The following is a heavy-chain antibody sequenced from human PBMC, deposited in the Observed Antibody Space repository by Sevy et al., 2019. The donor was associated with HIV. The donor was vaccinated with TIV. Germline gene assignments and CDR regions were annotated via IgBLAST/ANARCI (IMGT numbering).Heavy chain of an antibody. Sequence: SETLSLTCTVSGGSISSSSYYWGWIRQLPGKGLEWIGSIYYSGSTYYNPSLKSRVTISVDTSKNQFSLKLSSVTAADTAVYYCARHWVVQGVIGYWGQGTLVTVSS. CDR2: IYYSGST. CDR1: GGSISSSSYY. CDR3: ARHWVVQGVIGY. J-gene: IGHJ4*02. V-gene: IGHV4-39*01. D-gene: IGHD3-10*01.